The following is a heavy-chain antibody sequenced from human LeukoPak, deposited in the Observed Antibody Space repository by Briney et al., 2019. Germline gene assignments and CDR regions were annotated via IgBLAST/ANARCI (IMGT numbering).Heavy chain of an antibody. Sequence: GGSLRLSCAASGFTFSSYGMHWVRQAPGKGLEWEAVISYDGSNKYYADSVKGRFTISRDNSKNTLYLQMNSLRAEDTAVYYCAKDRHSGYDSFDYWGQGTLVTVSS. J-gene: IGHJ4*02. CDR3: AKDRHSGYDSFDY. D-gene: IGHD5-12*01. CDR1: GFTFSSYG. CDR2: ISYDGSNK. V-gene: IGHV3-30*18.